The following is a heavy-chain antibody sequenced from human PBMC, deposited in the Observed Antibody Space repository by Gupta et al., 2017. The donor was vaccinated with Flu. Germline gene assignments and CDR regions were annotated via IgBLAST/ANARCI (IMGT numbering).Heavy chain of an antibody. Sequence: EVQLVESGGGLVQPGGSLRLSCAASGFTFSSYWMHWVRQAPGKGLVWVSRINSDGSSTSYADSVKGRFTISRDNAKNTLYLQMNSLRAEDTAVYYCAREWYDFWSGYRNWFDPWGQGTLVTVSS. CDR1: GFTFSSYW. J-gene: IGHJ5*02. V-gene: IGHV3-74*01. CDR2: INSDGSST. CDR3: AREWYDFWSGYRNWFDP. D-gene: IGHD3-3*01.